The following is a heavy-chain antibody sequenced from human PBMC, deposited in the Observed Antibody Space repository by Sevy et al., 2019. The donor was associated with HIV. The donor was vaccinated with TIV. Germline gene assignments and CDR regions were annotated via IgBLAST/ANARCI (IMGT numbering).Heavy chain of an antibody. J-gene: IGHJ6*02. CDR1: GFTFSGYY. D-gene: IGHD1-7*01. Sequence: GGSLRLSCAASGFTFSGYYMSWIRQAPGKGLEWVSYISNSGSTIYYADSVKGRFTISRDNAKNSLYLQMNSLRAEDTAVYYCARAITLTTFPYYGMDVWGQGTTVTVSS. V-gene: IGHV3-11*01. CDR3: ARAITLTTFPYYGMDV. CDR2: ISNSGSTI.